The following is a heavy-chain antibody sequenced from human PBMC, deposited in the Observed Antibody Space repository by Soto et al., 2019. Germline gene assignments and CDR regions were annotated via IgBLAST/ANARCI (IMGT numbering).Heavy chain of an antibody. V-gene: IGHV3-20*01. D-gene: IGHD2-2*01. CDR2: INWNGGST. CDR3: ARNGQTDCSSTSCYGRYYYYYMDV. J-gene: IGHJ6*03. Sequence: GGSLRLSCAASGFTFDDYGMSWVRQAPGKGLEWVSGINWNGGSTGYADSVKGRFTISRDNAKNSLYLQMNSLRAEDMALYHCARNGQTDCSSTSCYGRYYYYYMDVWGKGTTVTVSS. CDR1: GFTFDDYG.